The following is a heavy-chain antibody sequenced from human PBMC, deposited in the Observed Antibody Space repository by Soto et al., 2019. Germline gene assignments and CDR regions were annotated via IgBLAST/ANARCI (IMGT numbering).Heavy chain of an antibody. CDR1: GGSISSSSYY. J-gene: IGHJ4*02. CDR2: IYYSGST. CDR3: ARHWASAAAGIYYFDY. V-gene: IGHV4-39*01. D-gene: IGHD6-13*01. Sequence: SETLSLTCTVSGGSISSSSYYWGWIRQPPGKGLEWIGSIYYSGSTYYYPSLKSRVTISVDTSKNHFSLKLSSVTAADTAVYYXARHWASAAAGIYYFDYWGQGTLVTV.